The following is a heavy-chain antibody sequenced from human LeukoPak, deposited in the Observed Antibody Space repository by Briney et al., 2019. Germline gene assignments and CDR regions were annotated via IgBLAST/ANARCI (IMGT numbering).Heavy chain of an antibody. CDR1: GYYISSGYY. V-gene: IGHV4-38-2*02. J-gene: IGHJ4*02. CDR2: IDHSGST. CDR3: ARVAMVRGVITG. Sequence: SETLSLTCTVSGYYISSGYYWGWIWQPPGKGLEWIGNIDHSGSTYYNPSLKSRVTISVDTSKNQFSLKLSSVTAADTAVYYCARVAMVRGVITGWGQGTLVTVSS. D-gene: IGHD3-10*01.